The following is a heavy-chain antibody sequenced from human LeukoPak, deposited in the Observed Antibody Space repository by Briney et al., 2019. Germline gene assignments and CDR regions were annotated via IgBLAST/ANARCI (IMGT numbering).Heavy chain of an antibody. CDR3: GKTTAGYSSGQKPAWPVDY. J-gene: IGHJ4*02. CDR2: IFGSGGSP. V-gene: IGHV3-23*01. Sequence: LTGGSLRLSCEASGFTFGSFAMDWVRQAPGKGLDWIAGIFGSGGSPHYADSVKGRFTISRDNSKNTVYLQINSLRAEDTAVYYCGKTTAGYSSGQKPAWPVDYWGQGTLVTVSS. D-gene: IGHD5-18*01. CDR1: GFTFGSFA.